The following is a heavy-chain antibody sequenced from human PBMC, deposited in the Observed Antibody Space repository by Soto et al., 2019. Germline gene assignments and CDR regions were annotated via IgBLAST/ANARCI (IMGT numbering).Heavy chain of an antibody. CDR3: ARVGNPFAPRYYFDY. V-gene: IGHV1-2*02. CDR2: VNPNTGGT. J-gene: IGHJ4*02. CDR1: GYTFTGSY. D-gene: IGHD2-15*01. Sequence: QVQLVQSGAEVKKPGASVKVSCKASGYTFTGSYMHWVRQAPGQGLEWMGWVNPNTGGTNYAQKFQGRVTITADESTSTAYMELSSLRSEDTAVYYCARVGNPFAPRYYFDYWGQGTLVTVSS.